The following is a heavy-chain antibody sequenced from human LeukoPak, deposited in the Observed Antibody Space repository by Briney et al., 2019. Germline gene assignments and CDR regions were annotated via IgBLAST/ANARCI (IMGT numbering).Heavy chain of an antibody. D-gene: IGHD6-19*01. Sequence: PGGSLRLSCVASQFTFGNYAMSWVRQTPGKGLEWVSAVSGDGHSTYSADSARGRFTISRDNSKSTLYLQMNSLRAEDTALYYCAKVAGSSGWYGGNAFDIWGQGTLVTVSS. CDR3: AKVAGSSGWYGGNAFDI. CDR1: QFTFGNYA. V-gene: IGHV3-23*01. J-gene: IGHJ3*02. CDR2: VSGDGHST.